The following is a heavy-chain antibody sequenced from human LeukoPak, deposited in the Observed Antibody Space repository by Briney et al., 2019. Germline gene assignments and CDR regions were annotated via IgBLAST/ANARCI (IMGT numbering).Heavy chain of an antibody. D-gene: IGHD3-22*01. V-gene: IGHV4-34*01. CDR2: INHSGST. Sequence: SETLSLTCAVYGGSFSGYYWSWIRQPPGKVLEWIGEINHSGSTNYNPSLKSRVTISVDTSKNQFSLKLSSVTAADTAVYYCARGRDYYDTRDAFDIWGQGTMVTVSS. J-gene: IGHJ3*02. CDR1: GGSFSGYY. CDR3: ARGRDYYDTRDAFDI.